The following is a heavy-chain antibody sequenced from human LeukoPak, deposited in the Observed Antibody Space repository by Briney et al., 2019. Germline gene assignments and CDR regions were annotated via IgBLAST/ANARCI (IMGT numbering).Heavy chain of an antibody. CDR3: AKGQRWALTGADY. J-gene: IGHJ4*02. CDR2: IRYDGSNK. D-gene: IGHD5-24*01. CDR1: GFTFSSYG. Sequence: GGSLRLSCAGSGFTFSSYGMHWVRQAPGKGLEWVAFIRYDGSNKYYADSVKGRFTISRDNSKNTLYLQMNSLRAEDTAVYYCAKGQRWALTGADYWGQGTLVTVSS. V-gene: IGHV3-30*02.